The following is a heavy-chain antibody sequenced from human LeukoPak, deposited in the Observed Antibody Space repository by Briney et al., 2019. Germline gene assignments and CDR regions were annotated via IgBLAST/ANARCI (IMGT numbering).Heavy chain of an antibody. CDR1: GFTFSSYA. J-gene: IGHJ6*02. CDR3: ARTPSAGYYDSSGHWAYYYYGMDV. V-gene: IGHV3-30-3*01. CDR2: ISYDGSNK. Sequence: GGSLRLSCAASGFTFSSYAMHWVRQAPGKGLEWVAVISYDGSNKYYADSVKGRFTISRDNSKNTLYLQMNSLRAEDTAVYYCARTPSAGYYDSSGHWAYYYYGMDVWGQGTTVTVSS. D-gene: IGHD3-22*01.